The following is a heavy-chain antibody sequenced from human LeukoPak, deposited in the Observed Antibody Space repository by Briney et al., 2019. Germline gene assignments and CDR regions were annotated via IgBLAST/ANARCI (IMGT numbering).Heavy chain of an antibody. V-gene: IGHV3-30*02. J-gene: IGHJ4*02. CDR1: GFTFSSYW. Sequence: PGGSLRLSRAASGFTFSSYWMSWVRQAPGKGLEWVAFIRYDGSDKYYADSVKGRFTISRDNSKSTLDLQMNSLRVEDTAVYYCAKDRYSSSSTFSVNPFDYWGQGILVTVSS. CDR3: AKDRYSSSSTFSVNPFDY. CDR2: IRYDGSDK. D-gene: IGHD2-2*01.